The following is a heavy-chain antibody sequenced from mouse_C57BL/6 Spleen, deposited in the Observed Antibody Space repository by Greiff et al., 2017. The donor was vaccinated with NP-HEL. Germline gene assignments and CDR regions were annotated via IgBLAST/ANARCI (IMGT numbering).Heavy chain of an antibody. V-gene: IGHV1-69*01. CDR2: IDPSDSYT. CDR3: ARLAAQATDYFDY. Sequence: VQLQQPGAELVMPGASVKLSCKASGYTFTSYWMHWVKQRPGQGLEWIGEIDPSDSYTNYNQKFKGKSTLTVDKSSSTAYMQLSSLTSEDSAVYYCARLAAQATDYFDYWGQGTTLTVSS. CDR1: GYTFTSYW. J-gene: IGHJ2*01. D-gene: IGHD3-2*02.